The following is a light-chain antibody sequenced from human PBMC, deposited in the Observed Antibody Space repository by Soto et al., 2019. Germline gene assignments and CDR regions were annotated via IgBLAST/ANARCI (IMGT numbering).Light chain of an antibody. CDR2: NTS. CDR3: QYWSDYCWT. Sequence: DIQLTQSPSTLSKSVGDRVTISCRASQSISSWLAWYQQKPGKAPKHLIYNTSNLESGVPPRFGGSGSGTEFTLTISSRQPDDFATYDCQYWSDYCWTFGQGTKVEIK. V-gene: IGKV1-5*03. J-gene: IGKJ1*01. CDR1: QSISSW.